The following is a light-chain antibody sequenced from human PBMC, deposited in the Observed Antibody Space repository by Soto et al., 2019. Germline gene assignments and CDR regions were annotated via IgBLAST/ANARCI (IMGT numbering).Light chain of an antibody. V-gene: IGLV7-46*01. CDR3: SLSFGGTVV. CDR1: TGGVTSGHW. CDR2: DAT. J-gene: IGLJ2*01. Sequence: QAVVTQEPSMTVSPGGTVTLTCGSSTGGVTSGHWPYWFQQKAGQAPRTLIYDATNKHSWTPARFSGSLLGCKAALTLSGAQPEDEAEYYCSLSFGGTVVFGGGTKLTVL.